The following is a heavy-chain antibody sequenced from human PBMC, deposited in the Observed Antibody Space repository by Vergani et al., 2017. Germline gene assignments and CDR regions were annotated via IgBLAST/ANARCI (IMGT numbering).Heavy chain of an antibody. CDR2: IYYSGST. CDR3: ARDRATVTPNYYYYYMDV. CDR1: GGSISSYY. Sequence: QVQLQESGPGLVKPSQTLSLTCTVSGGSISSYYWSWIRQPPGKGLEWIGYIYYSGSTNYNPSLKSRVTISVDTSKTQFSLKLSSVTAADTAVYCCARDRATVTPNYYYYYMDVWGKGTTVTVSS. D-gene: IGHD4-11*01. V-gene: IGHV4-59*01. J-gene: IGHJ6*03.